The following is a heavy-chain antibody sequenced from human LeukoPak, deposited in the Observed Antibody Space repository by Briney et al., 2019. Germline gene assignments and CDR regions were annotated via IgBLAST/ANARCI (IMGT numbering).Heavy chain of an antibody. Sequence: SETLSLTCAVYGGSFSGYYWSWIRQPPGKGLEWIGEINHSGSTNYNPSLKSRVTMSVDTSKNQFSLKLSSVTAADTAVYYCARGGEGIQLWSYSYYFDYWGQGTLVTVSS. D-gene: IGHD5-18*01. CDR3: ARGGEGIQLWSYSYYFDY. CDR2: INHSGST. CDR1: GGSFSGYY. V-gene: IGHV4-34*01. J-gene: IGHJ4*02.